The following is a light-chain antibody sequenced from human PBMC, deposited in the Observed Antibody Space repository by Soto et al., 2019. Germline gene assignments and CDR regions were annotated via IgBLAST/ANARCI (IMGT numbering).Light chain of an antibody. V-gene: IGKV3-11*01. CDR3: QQRSNGPVT. J-gene: IGKJ5*01. CDR1: QSVSSS. Sequence: EIVLTQSPATLSSSPGERATLSCRASQSVSSSLAWYQQKPGQAPRLLIYGACNRAGGIPARFSGSGSGTDFTLTISSLEHEDFAVYYCQQRSNGPVTFGQGTRLEIK. CDR2: GAC.